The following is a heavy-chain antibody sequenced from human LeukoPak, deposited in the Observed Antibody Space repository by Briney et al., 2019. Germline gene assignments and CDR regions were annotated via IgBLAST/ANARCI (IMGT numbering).Heavy chain of an antibody. CDR3: ARGRAPEAGYYWNLDL. Sequence: GGSLRLSCAASGFNFRLYGMHWVRQAPGKGLEWVTLIWSDGSYKYYADSVKSRFTISRDNTKNTVSLQMSNVRAEDTAVYYCARGRAPEAGYYWNLDLWGRGTLVTVSS. J-gene: IGHJ2*01. CDR1: GFNFRLYG. CDR2: IWSDGSYK. D-gene: IGHD6-13*01. V-gene: IGHV3-33*01.